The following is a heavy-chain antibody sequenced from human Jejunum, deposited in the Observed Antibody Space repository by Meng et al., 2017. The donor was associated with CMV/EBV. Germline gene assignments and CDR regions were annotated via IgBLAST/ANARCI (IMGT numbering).Heavy chain of an antibody. V-gene: IGHV4-4*07. Sequence: VLLQESGPGLVKPSATLSLTCTVSGGSISNHYWSWIRQSAGKGLEWIGRFYSSDTYNYHPSLNSRLTMSLDTSKNQFSPNLSSVTAADTAIYYCARGPGASTREGFDYWGLGTLVTVSS. CDR2: FYSSDTY. D-gene: IGHD1-26*01. CDR3: ARGPGASTREGFDY. J-gene: IGHJ4*02. CDR1: GGSISNHY.